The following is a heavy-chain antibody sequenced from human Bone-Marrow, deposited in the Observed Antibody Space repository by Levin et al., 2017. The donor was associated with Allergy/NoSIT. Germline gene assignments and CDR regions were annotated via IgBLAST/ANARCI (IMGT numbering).Heavy chain of an antibody. CDR3: ATAYSGYDWVDY. CDR2: ISSGGSTI. CDR1: GFSFSSYV. D-gene: IGHD5-12*01. J-gene: IGHJ4*02. V-gene: IGHV3-48*01. Sequence: GESLKISCATSGFSFSSYVMNWVRQAPGKGLEWVSYISSGGSTIYYADSVKGRFTISRDSAKNSLYLQMKSLRAEDTAVYYCATAYSGYDWVDYWGQGTLVTVSS.